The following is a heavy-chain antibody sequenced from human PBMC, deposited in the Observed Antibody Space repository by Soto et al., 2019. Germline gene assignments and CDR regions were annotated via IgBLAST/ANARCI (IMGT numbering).Heavy chain of an antibody. CDR1: GYIFTAYS. J-gene: IGHJ1*01. D-gene: IGHD2-15*01. CDR3: AREENCSDGICYSEYFQR. CDR2: VNPSGGST. Sequence: QVQLEQSGAEVKKPGASVKVSCKASGYIFTAYSMTWVRRAPGQGLQWMGVVNPSGGSTNYAQKVQGRITLTRDTSRNTFYLDLSSLTSEDTAVYYCAREENCSDGICYSEYFQRWGQGTLVTVSS. V-gene: IGHV1-46*01.